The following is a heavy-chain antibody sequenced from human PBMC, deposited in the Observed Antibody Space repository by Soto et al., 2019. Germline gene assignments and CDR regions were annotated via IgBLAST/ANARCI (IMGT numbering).Heavy chain of an antibody. CDR1: GYSFTSYW. J-gene: IGHJ4*02. V-gene: IGHV5-51*01. Sequence: GESLKISCKGSGYSFTSYWIGWVRQMPGKGLEWMGIIYPGDSDTRYSPSFQGQVTISADKSISTAYLQWSSLKASDTAMYYCASSTEKYYYDSSGYRPLDYWGQGTLVTVPS. CDR3: ASSTEKYYYDSSGYRPLDY. D-gene: IGHD3-22*01. CDR2: IYPGDSDT.